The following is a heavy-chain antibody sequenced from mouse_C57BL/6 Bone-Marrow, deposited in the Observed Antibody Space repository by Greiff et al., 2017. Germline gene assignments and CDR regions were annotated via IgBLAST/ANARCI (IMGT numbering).Heavy chain of an antibody. CDR2: ISSGGSYT. CDR1: GFTFSSYG. V-gene: IGHV5-6*01. Sequence: EVKLMESGGDLVKPGGSLKLSCAASGFTFSSYGMSWVRQTPDKRLEWVATISSGGSYTYYPDSVKGRFTISRDNAKHTLYLQMSSLKSEDTAMYYCARSDLTTVVPNWYFDVWGTGTTVTVSS. D-gene: IGHD1-1*01. CDR3: ARSDLTTVVPNWYFDV. J-gene: IGHJ1*03.